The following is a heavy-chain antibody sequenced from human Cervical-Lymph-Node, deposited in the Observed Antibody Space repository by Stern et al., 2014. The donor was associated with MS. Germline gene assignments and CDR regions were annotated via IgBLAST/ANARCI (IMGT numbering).Heavy chain of an antibody. CDR1: GGYMSYYY. CDR3: ARVTGRGTRQNWFDS. CDR2: IYSYGST. V-gene: IGHV4-59*01. J-gene: IGHJ5*01. Sequence: QVQLQESGPGLVKPSETVSLTCTVSGGYMSYYYWNWLRQPPGKGLEWIGEIYSYGSTNYNPSLKSRVIITLDTSTNQFSLSLTSVAAADTAVYYCARVTGRGTRQNWFDSWGQGTLVTVSS. D-gene: IGHD1-26*01.